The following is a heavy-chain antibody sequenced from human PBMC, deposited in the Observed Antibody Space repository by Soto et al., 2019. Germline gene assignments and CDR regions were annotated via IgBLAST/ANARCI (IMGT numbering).Heavy chain of an antibody. CDR3: ARLDIVVVPAAYYPDY. CDR1: GGSISSSSYY. D-gene: IGHD2-2*03. CDR2: IYYSGST. V-gene: IGHV4-39*01. Sequence: SETLSLTCTVSGGSISSSSYYWGWIRQPPGKGLEWIGSIYYSGSTYYNPSLKSRVTISVDTSKNQFSLKLSSVTAADTAVYYCARLDIVVVPAAYYPDYWGQGTLVTVS. J-gene: IGHJ4*02.